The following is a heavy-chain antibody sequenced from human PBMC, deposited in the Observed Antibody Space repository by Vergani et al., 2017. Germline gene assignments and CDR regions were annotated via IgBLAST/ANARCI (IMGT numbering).Heavy chain of an antibody. CDR2: IYHSGST. V-gene: IGHV4-30-2*01. Sequence: QLQLQESGPGLVKPSQTLSLTCAVSGGSISSGGYSWSWIRQPPGKGLEWIGYIYHSGSTYYNPSLKSRVTISVDRSKNQFSLKLSSVTAADTAVYYCARGGRYQLLTLDYWGQGTLVTVSS. D-gene: IGHD2-2*01. CDR3: ARGGRYQLLTLDY. CDR1: GGSISSGGYS. J-gene: IGHJ4*02.